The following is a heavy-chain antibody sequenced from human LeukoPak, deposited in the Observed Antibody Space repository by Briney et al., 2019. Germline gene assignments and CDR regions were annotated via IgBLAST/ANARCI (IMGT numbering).Heavy chain of an antibody. CDR2: IFYSGST. CDR1: GGSISRYY. J-gene: IGHJ4*02. D-gene: IGHD6-19*01. V-gene: IGHV4-59*08. CDR3: ARRAYSSGWYYFDY. Sequence: PSETLSLTCTVSGGSISRYYWSWIRQPPGKGLEWIGCIFYSGSTNYNPSLKSRVTISVDTSKNQFSLKLSSVTAADTAVYYCARRAYSSGWYYFDYWGQGTLVTVSS.